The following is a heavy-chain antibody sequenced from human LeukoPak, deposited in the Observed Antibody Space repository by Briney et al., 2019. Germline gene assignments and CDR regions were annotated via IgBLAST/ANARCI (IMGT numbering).Heavy chain of an antibody. CDR3: ARRAWSYYGMDV. V-gene: IGHV4-59*08. J-gene: IGHJ6*02. CDR2: IFYSGST. Sequence: SETLSLTCSVSGGSIGSYYWNWIRQPPGKGLEWIGYIFYSGSTNYNPSLKSRVTISVDTSKNQFSLRLSSVTAADTAVYYCARRAWSYYGMDVWGQGTTVTVSS. CDR1: GGSIGSYY. D-gene: IGHD3-3*01.